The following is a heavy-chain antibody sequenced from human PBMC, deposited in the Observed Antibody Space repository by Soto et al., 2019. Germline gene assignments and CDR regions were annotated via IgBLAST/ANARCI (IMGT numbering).Heavy chain of an antibody. Sequence: KPSETLSLTCAVYGGSFSGYYWSWIRQPPGKGLEWIGEINHSGSTNYNPSLKSRVTISVDTSKNQFSLKLSSVTAADTAVYYCARVGMAVYYYYGMDVWGQGTTVTVSS. D-gene: IGHD1-20*01. CDR2: INHSGST. V-gene: IGHV4-34*01. CDR1: GGSFSGYY. J-gene: IGHJ6*02. CDR3: ARVGMAVYYYYGMDV.